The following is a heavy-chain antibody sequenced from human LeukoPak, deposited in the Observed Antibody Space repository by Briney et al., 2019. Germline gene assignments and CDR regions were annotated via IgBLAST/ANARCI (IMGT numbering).Heavy chain of an antibody. V-gene: IGHV1-18*01. CDR1: GYTFTSYG. J-gene: IGHJ5*02. D-gene: IGHD2-2*01. CDR3: ARVTLTRYCSSTSCYNFENWFDP. Sequence: ASVKVSCKASGYTFTSYGISWVRHAPGQGLEWMGWISAYNGNTNYAQKLQGRVTMTTDTYKSTAYMELRSLRSDDTAVYYCARVTLTRYCSSTSCYNFENWFDPWGQGTLVTVSS. CDR2: ISAYNGNT.